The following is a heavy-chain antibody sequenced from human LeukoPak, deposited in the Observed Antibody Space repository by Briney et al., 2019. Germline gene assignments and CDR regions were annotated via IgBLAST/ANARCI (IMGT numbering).Heavy chain of an antibody. Sequence: SETLSLTCTVSGGSISSHYWSWIRQPPGKGLEWIGDIYYSGSTNYNPSLKSRVTISVDTSKNQFSLKLSSVTAADTAVYYCARVYCSRLAYYYYMDVWGKGTTVTVSS. CDR1: GGSISSHY. CDR2: IYYSGST. D-gene: IGHD2-2*01. V-gene: IGHV4-59*11. CDR3: ARVYCSRLAYYYYMDV. J-gene: IGHJ6*03.